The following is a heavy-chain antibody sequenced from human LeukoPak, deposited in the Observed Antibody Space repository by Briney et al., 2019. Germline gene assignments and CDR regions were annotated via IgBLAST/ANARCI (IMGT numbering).Heavy chain of an antibody. CDR2: IYHSGRT. CDR1: GGFISSSNW. Sequence: SETLSLTCAVSGGFISSSNWWSWVRQPPGKGLEWIGEIYHSGRTTYKSSLKSRVTMSVDKSKDQFSLRLTSVTAADTAVYYCARVYYDSSGYLDYWGQGTLVTVSS. CDR3: ARVYYDSSGYLDY. J-gene: IGHJ4*02. V-gene: IGHV4-4*02. D-gene: IGHD3-22*01.